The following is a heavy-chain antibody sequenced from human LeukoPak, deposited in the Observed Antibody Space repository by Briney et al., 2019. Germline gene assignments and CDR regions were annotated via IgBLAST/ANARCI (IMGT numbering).Heavy chain of an antibody. J-gene: IGHJ6*02. CDR3: ARGWYYDILTGYRDYGMDV. Sequence: ASVKVSCKASGYTFTSYAMHWVRQAPGQRLEWMGWSTAGNGNTKYSQEFQGRVTITRDTSASTAYMELSSLRSEDMAVYYCARGWYYDILTGYRDYGMDVWGQGTTVTVSS. CDR1: GYTFTSYA. D-gene: IGHD3-9*01. CDR2: STAGNGNT. V-gene: IGHV1-3*02.